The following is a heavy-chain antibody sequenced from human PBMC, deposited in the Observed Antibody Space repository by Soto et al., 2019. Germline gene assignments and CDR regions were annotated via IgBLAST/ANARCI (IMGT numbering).Heavy chain of an antibody. D-gene: IGHD1-26*01. CDR3: ATGGGSYTHKN. J-gene: IGHJ4*02. CDR1: GFSFSSYA. CDR2: ISDSGGST. Sequence: GGSLRLSCAASGFSFSSYAMSWVRQAPGKGLEWVSTISDSGGSTYYADSVKGRFTISRDNSKNTLYLQINTLRAEDTAVYYCATGGGSYTHKNWGQGTLVTVSS. V-gene: IGHV3-23*01.